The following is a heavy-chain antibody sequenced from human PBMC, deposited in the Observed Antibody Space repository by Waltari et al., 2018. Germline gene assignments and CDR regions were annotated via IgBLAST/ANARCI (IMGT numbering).Heavy chain of an antibody. Sequence: QVQLVQSGAEVKKPGSSVKVSCKASGDTFTSYGINWVRQAPGQGLEWMGGITPASTALIYAQSFQGRVTITADESTTTAYIEVSSPRSEDTAMYYCARDMRGAYLFPAPFDFWGQGTLVIVSS. CDR2: ITPASTAL. J-gene: IGHJ4*02. CDR1: GDTFTSYG. D-gene: IGHD3-16*01. V-gene: IGHV1-69*01. CDR3: ARDMRGAYLFPAPFDF.